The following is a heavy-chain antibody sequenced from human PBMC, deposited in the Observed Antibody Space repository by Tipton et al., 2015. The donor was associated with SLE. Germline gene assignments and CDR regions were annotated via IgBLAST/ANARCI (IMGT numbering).Heavy chain of an antibody. D-gene: IGHD7-27*01. Sequence: LSCTVSSGSISSYYWSWIRQPPGKGLEWIGYIYYSGSTNYNPSLKSRITISVDTSKNQFSLKLSSVTAADTAAYYCARDVGKGYYFDYWGQGTLVTVSS. J-gene: IGHJ4*02. CDR3: ARDVGKGYYFDY. CDR2: IYYSGST. V-gene: IGHV4-59*01. CDR1: SGSISSYY.